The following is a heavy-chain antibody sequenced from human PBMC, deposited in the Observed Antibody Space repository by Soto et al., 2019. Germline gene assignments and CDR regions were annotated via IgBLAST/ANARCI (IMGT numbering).Heavy chain of an antibody. D-gene: IGHD4-17*01. J-gene: IGHJ1*01. V-gene: IGHV1-46*01. Sequence: ASVKVSCKASGYTFTSYYMHWVRQAPGQGLEWMGIINPSGGSTRYAQKFQGRVTMTRDNAKNSLYLQMNSLRAEDTAVYYCARGLYGDPREYFQYWGQGTLVTVSS. CDR1: GYTFTSYY. CDR3: ARGLYGDPREYFQY. CDR2: INPSGGST.